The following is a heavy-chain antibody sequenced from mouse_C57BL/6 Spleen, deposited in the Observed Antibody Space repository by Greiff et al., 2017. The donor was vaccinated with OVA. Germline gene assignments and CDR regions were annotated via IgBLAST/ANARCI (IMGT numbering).Heavy chain of an antibody. CDR1: GYTFTGYW. J-gene: IGHJ1*03. CDR2: ILPGSGST. CDR3: ARVPDYYGSSDWYFDV. Sequence: QVQLQQSGAELMKPGASVKLSCKATGYTFTGYWIEWVKQRPGHGLEWIGEILPGSGSTNYNEKFKGKATFTADTSSNTAYMQLSSLTTEDSAIYDCARVPDYYGSSDWYFDVWGTGTTVTVSS. V-gene: IGHV1-9*01. D-gene: IGHD1-1*01.